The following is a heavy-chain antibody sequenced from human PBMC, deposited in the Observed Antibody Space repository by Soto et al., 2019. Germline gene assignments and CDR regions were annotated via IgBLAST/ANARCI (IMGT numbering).Heavy chain of an antibody. CDR2: ISWNSGSI. CDR1: GFTFDDYA. J-gene: IGHJ6*02. D-gene: IGHD2-15*01. V-gene: IGHV3-9*01. Sequence: PGGSLRLSCAASGFTFDDYAMHWVRQAPGKGLEWVSGISWNSGSIGYADSVKGRFTISRDNAKNSLYLQMNSLRAEDTAVYYCARDISDYCSGGSCYYYYGMDVWGQGTTVTVSS. CDR3: ARDISDYCSGGSCYYYYGMDV.